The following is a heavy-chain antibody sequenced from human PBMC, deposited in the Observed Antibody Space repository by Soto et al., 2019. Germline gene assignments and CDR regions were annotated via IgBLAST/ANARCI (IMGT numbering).Heavy chain of an antibody. J-gene: IGHJ5*02. CDR2: IYYSGST. CDR3: ARIATRWFDP. CDR1: GGSISSYY. V-gene: IGHV4-59*01. D-gene: IGHD2-15*01. Sequence: SETLSLTCTFSGGSISSYYWSLIRQPPGKGLEWIGYIYYSGSTNYNPSLKSRVTISVDTSKNQFSLKLSSVTAADTAVYYCARIATRWFDPWGQGTLVTVSS.